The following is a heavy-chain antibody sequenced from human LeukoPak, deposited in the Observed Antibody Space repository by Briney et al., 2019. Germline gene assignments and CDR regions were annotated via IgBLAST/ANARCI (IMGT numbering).Heavy chain of an antibody. D-gene: IGHD2-15*01. J-gene: IGHJ6*03. CDR1: GFTFSSYW. V-gene: IGHV3-74*01. CDR3: ARGLGYCSGGSCYLVHYYYYYMDV. CDR2: INGDGSST. Sequence: GGSLRLACAASGFTFSSYWMHWVRQAPGKGLVWVSRINGDGSSTDYADSVKGRFTISRDNARNTLYLQMNSLRAEDTAVYYCARGLGYCSGGSCYLVHYYYYYMDVWGKGTTVTVSS.